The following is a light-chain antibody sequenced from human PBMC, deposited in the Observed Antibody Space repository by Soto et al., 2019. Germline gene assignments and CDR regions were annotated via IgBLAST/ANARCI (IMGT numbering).Light chain of an antibody. Sequence: EIVLTQSPATLSLSPGERATLSCRASQSVSSYLAWYQQKPGQAPRLLIYDASNRATGIPARFSGSGSGTDFTLTISSLEPDDFVVYYCQQRSNWPPLTFGGGTKVEIK. J-gene: IGKJ4*01. V-gene: IGKV3-11*01. CDR3: QQRSNWPPLT. CDR1: QSVSSY. CDR2: DAS.